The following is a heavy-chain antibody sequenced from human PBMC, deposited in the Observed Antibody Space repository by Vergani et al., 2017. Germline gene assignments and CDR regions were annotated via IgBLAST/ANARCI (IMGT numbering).Heavy chain of an antibody. V-gene: IGHV3-11*04. D-gene: IGHD1-1*01. CDR1: GFTFSDYY. CDR2: ISSSGSTI. J-gene: IGHJ3*02. CDR3: ASNDSRRSGGAFDI. Sequence: QVQLVESGGGLVKPGGSLRLSCAASGFTFSDYYLSWIRQAPGKGLELVSYISSSGSTIYYADSVKGRFTISRDNAKNSLYLQMNRLRADDTAVYYCASNDSRRSGGAFDIWGQGTTVTVSS.